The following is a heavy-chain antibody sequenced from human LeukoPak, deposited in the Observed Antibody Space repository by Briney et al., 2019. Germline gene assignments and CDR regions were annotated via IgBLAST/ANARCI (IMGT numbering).Heavy chain of an antibody. J-gene: IGHJ4*02. CDR1: GFTFSSYA. V-gene: IGHV3-23*01. D-gene: IGHD6-13*01. CDR2: ISGSGGST. CDR3: ARGYSSSWYFDY. Sequence: GGSLRLSCAASGFTFSSYAMSWVRQAPGKGLEWVSAISGSGGSTYYADSVKGRFTIPRDNSKNTLYLQMNGLRAEDTAVYYCARGYSSSWYFDYWGQGTLVTVSS.